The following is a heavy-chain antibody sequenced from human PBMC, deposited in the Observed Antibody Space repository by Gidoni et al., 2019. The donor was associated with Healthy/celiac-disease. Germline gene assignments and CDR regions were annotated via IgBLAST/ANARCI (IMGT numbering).Heavy chain of an antibody. Sequence: EVQLVESGGGLVQPGGSLRLSCAASGFTFSSYWMSWVRQAPGKGLELVANIKQDGSEKYYVDSVKGRFTISRDNAKNSLYLQMNRLRAEDTAVYYCARGGILGSWYPYNWFDPWGQGTLVTVSS. CDR1: GFTFSSYW. V-gene: IGHV3-7*04. D-gene: IGHD6-13*01. CDR3: ARGGILGSWYPYNWFDP. J-gene: IGHJ5*02. CDR2: IKQDGSEK.